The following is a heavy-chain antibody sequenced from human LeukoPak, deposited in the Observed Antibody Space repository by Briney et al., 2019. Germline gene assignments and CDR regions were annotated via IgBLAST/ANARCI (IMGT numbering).Heavy chain of an antibody. Sequence: GESLKISCKGSGYSFTSYWISWVRQMPGKGLEWMGRIDPSDAYTNYSPSFQGHVTISSDKSIKTAYLQWSSLKASDTAMYYCATSPRYGTTARPFYWGQGTLVTVSS. J-gene: IGHJ4*02. CDR1: GYSFTSYW. CDR3: ATSPRYGTTARPFY. V-gene: IGHV5-10-1*01. D-gene: IGHD6-6*01. CDR2: IDPSDAYT.